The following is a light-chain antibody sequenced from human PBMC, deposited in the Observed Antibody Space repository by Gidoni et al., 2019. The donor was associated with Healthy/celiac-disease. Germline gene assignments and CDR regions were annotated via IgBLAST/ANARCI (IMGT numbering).Light chain of an antibody. CDR3: QKSYSTPWT. CDR1: QSISSY. CDR2: AAS. V-gene: IGKV1-39*01. J-gene: IGKJ1*01. Sequence: DNQMTQSPSSLSASAGDRVTITCRASQSISSYLIWYQQKPGKAPKLLIYAASSLQSRVPLRFSDSGSERDFTHTISSLRPEDFASYFCQKSYSTPWTFGQGTKVEIK.